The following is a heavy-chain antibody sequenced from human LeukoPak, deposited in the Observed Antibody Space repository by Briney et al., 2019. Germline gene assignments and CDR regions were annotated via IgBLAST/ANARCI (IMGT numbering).Heavy chain of an antibody. Sequence: SETLSLTCTVSGGSISSYYWSWIRQPPGKGLEWIGYIYYSGSTNYNPSLKSRVTISVDTSKNQFSLKLSSVTAADTAVYYCARVRSLSIAVAGENYYYFDYWGQGTLVTVSS. V-gene: IGHV4-59*01. J-gene: IGHJ4*02. CDR3: ARVRSLSIAVAGENYYYFDY. CDR2: IYYSGST. CDR1: GGSISSYY. D-gene: IGHD6-19*01.